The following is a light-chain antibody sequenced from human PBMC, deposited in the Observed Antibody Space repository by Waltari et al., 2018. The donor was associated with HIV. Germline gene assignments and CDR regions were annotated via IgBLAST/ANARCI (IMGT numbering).Light chain of an antibody. V-gene: IGKV2-30*01. CDR2: RGS. Sequence: DVLLTQSPVSLSVSLGQPASISCTSTESLLYSDGNTYLNWFRQRPGQSPRRLIYRGSNLDPGVADRFSGSGSGINFTVTISRVEAEDVGFYYCMQGTHWPPTFGGGTRLDIK. CDR1: ESLLYSDGNTY. J-gene: IGKJ2*01. CDR3: MQGTHWPPT.